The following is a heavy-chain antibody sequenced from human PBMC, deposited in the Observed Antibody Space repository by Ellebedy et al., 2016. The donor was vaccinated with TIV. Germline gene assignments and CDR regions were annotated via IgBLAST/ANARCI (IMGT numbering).Heavy chain of an antibody. Sequence: PGGSLRLSCAASGFSFSSYAMSWVRQAPGKGLEWVSGISGSGDSTSYADSVKGRFTISRDNSKITLYLQMSGLGAEDTAVYYCARDPPILIMLVVADYWGQGTLVTVSS. V-gene: IGHV3-23*01. CDR2: ISGSGDST. D-gene: IGHD3-22*01. CDR1: GFSFSSYA. J-gene: IGHJ4*02. CDR3: ARDPPILIMLVVADY.